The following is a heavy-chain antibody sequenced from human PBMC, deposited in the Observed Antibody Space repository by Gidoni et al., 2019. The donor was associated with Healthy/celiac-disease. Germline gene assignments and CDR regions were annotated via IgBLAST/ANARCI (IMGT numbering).Heavy chain of an antibody. CDR2: IRSKAYGGTT. Sequence: EVQLVESGGGLVKPGRSLRLSCTASGFTFGDYAMSWFRQAPGKGLEWVGFIRSKAYGGTTEYAASVKGRFTISRDDSKSIAYLQMNSLKTEDTAVYYCTREARAKLRGANGHSDYWGQGTLVTVSS. D-gene: IGHD2-15*01. V-gene: IGHV3-49*05. J-gene: IGHJ4*02. CDR3: TREARAKLRGANGHSDY. CDR1: GFTFGDYA.